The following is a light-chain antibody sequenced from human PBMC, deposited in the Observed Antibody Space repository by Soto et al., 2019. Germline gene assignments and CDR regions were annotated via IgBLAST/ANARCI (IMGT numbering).Light chain of an antibody. CDR3: QQYSNWPRGT. Sequence: EIVMTQSPATLSVSPGERATLSCRASQSVGNNLAWYQHKAGQAPRLLIYGASTRATGVPARFSGSESGTDFTLTISGLQSEDFAIYYCQQYSNWPRGTFGQGTKVGIK. V-gene: IGKV3-15*01. CDR2: GAS. J-gene: IGKJ1*01. CDR1: QSVGNN.